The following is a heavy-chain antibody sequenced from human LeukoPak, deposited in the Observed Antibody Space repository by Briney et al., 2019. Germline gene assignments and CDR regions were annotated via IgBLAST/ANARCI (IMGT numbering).Heavy chain of an antibody. D-gene: IGHD5-18*01. J-gene: IGHJ4*02. Sequence: GGSLRLSCAASGFTFSSYGMHWVRQAPGKGLEWVAFIRYDGNTKYYADSVKGRFTISRDNAKNSLYLQMDSLRAEDTALYYCAKDLGYSYGPPDYWGQGTLVTVSS. CDR2: IRYDGNTK. V-gene: IGHV3-30*02. CDR1: GFTFSSYG. CDR3: AKDLGYSYGPPDY.